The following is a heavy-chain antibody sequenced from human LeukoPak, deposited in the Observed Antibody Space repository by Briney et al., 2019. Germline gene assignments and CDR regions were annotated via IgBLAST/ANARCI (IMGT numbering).Heavy chain of an antibody. D-gene: IGHD4-17*01. CDR1: GFSFSSYG. J-gene: IGHJ4*02. CDR2: ISYDGSNK. Sequence: GGSLRLSCAASGFSFSSYGMHWARQAPGKGLEWVAVISYDGSNKYYADSVKGRFTISRDNSKNTLYLKMNSLRAEDTAVYYCAKSRQPDYGDQNYYFDYWGQGTLVTVSS. CDR3: AKSRQPDYGDQNYYFDY. V-gene: IGHV3-30*18.